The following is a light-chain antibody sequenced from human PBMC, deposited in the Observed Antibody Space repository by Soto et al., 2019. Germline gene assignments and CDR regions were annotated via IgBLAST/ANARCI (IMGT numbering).Light chain of an antibody. CDR3: SSYTTSSTLV. CDR1: SSDVGAYNY. V-gene: IGLV2-14*01. J-gene: IGLJ2*01. CDR2: AVS. Sequence: QSALTQPASVSGSPGQSITISCTGTSSDVGAYNYVSWYQQHPGKAPKLMIYAVSNRPSGVSNRFSGSKSGNTASLTISGLQTEDEADYYCSSYTTSSTLVFGGGTKLTVL.